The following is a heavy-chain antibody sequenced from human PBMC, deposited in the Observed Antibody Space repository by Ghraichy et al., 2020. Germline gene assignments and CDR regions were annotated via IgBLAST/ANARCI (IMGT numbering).Heavy chain of an antibody. CDR3: ARRINTRVPGRRDIAAAENYYYYYMDV. CDR1: GYSISSGYY. Sequence: SETLSLTCAVSGYSISSGYYWGWIRHPPGKGLEWIGSIYHSGSTYYNPSLKSRVTISVDTSKNQFSLKLSSVTAADTAVYYCARRINTRVPGRRDIAAAENYYYYYMDVWGKGTTVTVCS. V-gene: IGHV4-38-2*01. J-gene: IGHJ6*03. CDR2: IYHSGST. D-gene: IGHD6-13*01.